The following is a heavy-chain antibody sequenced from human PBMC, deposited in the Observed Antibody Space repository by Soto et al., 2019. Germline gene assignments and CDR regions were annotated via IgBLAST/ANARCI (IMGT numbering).Heavy chain of an antibody. CDR3: ATQGFGILHGLVDV. V-gene: IGHV4-61*05. CDR2: ISNSGYT. J-gene: IGHJ6*02. D-gene: IGHD3-10*01. CDR1: GGSISSISNHY. Sequence: SETLSLTCTVSGGSISSISNHYCSWIRLPPGKGLEWIGYISNSGYTSYNPSLKSRVIISVDTSKNQLSLSLTSVTAADTAVYYCATQGFGILHGLVDVWGQGTTVTVSS.